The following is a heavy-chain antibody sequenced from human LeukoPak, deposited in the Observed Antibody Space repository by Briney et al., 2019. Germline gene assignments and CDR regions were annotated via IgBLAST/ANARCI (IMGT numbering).Heavy chain of an antibody. CDR1: GFTFSNYG. V-gene: IGHV3-30*18. CDR3: AKDPEGVAAAGTFDY. J-gene: IGHJ4*02. CDR2: ISYDGSNK. Sequence: GGSLRLSCAASGFTFSNYGMHWVRQAPGKGLEWVAVISYDGSNKYYADSVKGRFTISRDNSKNTLYLQMNSLRAEDTAVYYCAKDPEGVAAAGTFDYWGQGTLVTVSS. D-gene: IGHD6-13*01.